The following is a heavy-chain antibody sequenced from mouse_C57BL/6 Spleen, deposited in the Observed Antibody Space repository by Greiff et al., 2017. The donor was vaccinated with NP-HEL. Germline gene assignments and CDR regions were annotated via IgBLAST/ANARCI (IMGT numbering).Heavy chain of an antibody. CDR3: TSPHDYGSSEYYFDY. Sequence: DVMLVESGGGLVQPGGSMKLSCVASGFTFSNYWMNWVRQSPEKGLEWVAQIRLKSDNYATHYAESVKGRFTISRDDSKSSVYLQMNNLRAEDTGIHYCTSPHDYGSSEYYFDYWGQGTTRTVSS. D-gene: IGHD1-1*01. J-gene: IGHJ2*01. CDR1: GFTFSNYW. V-gene: IGHV6-3*01. CDR2: IRLKSDNYAT.